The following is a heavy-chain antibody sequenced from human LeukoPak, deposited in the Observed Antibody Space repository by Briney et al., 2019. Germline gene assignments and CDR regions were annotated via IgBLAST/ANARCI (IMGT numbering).Heavy chain of an antibody. CDR3: ARDSGWWRFDF. D-gene: IGHD6-13*01. J-gene: IGHJ4*02. V-gene: IGHV3-74*01. Sequence: PGGSLRLSCAASGFSFTNYWMHWVRQAPGKGLVWVSHINSDGSATRYADSVKGRFTISRDNAMNTLYLQMNSLRGEDTAVYYCARDSGWWRFDFWGQGTLVTVSS. CDR1: GFSFTNYW. CDR2: INSDGSAT.